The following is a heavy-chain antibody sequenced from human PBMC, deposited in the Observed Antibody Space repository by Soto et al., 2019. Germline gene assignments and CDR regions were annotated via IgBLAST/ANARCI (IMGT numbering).Heavy chain of an antibody. D-gene: IGHD6-19*01. V-gene: IGHV1-2*02. J-gene: IGHJ4*02. Sequence: ASVKVSCKASGYTFIDYYIHWVRQAPGQGLEWMGWINPSTGGTNYAQKFLGRVTMTKDTSVSTAYMELSRLRSDDTAVYYCAADSGNGWSLEYWGQGTLVTVSS. CDR2: INPSTGGT. CDR1: GYTFIDYY. CDR3: AADSGNGWSLEY.